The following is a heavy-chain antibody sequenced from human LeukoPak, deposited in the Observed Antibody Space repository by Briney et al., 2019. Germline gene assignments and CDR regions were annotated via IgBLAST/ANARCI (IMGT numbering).Heavy chain of an antibody. CDR2: IYYSGST. CDR3: ARRVGATNWYFDL. J-gene: IGHJ2*01. CDR1: GGSISSSSYY. D-gene: IGHD1-26*01. Sequence: SETLSLTCTVSGGSISSSSYYWGWIRQPPGKGLEWIGSIYYSGSTNYNPSLKSRVTISVDTSKNQFSLKLSSVTAADTAVYYCARRVGATNWYFDLWGRGTLVTVSS. V-gene: IGHV4-39*07.